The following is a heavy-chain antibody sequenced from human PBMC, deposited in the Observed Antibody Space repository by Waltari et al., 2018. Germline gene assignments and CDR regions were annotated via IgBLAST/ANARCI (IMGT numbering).Heavy chain of an antibody. CDR1: GYTFTSYY. CDR2: INPRGGST. Sequence: QVQLVQSGAEVKKPGASVKVSCKASGYTFTSYYMHWVRQAPGQGLEWMGIINPRGGSTRYAQKFQGRVTMTRDRSTSTVYMELSSLRSEDTAVYYCARDHLITIFGVPQPGSFDYWGQGTLVTVSS. D-gene: IGHD3-3*01. V-gene: IGHV1-46*01. J-gene: IGHJ4*02. CDR3: ARDHLITIFGVPQPGSFDY.